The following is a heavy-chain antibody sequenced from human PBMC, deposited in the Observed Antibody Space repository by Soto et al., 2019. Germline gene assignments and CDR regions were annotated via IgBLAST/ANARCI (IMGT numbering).Heavy chain of an antibody. D-gene: IGHD3-3*01. Sequence: ASVKVSCKASGYTFTGYFMHWVLQAPGQGLEWMGWINPNSGATKYAQKFQGRVTMTRDTSISTAYMELTLLRSDDTAVYYCARGGGTILAPLPWGQGTLVTVSS. CDR2: INPNSGAT. V-gene: IGHV1-2*02. CDR3: ARGGGTILAPLP. CDR1: GYTFTGYF. J-gene: IGHJ5*02.